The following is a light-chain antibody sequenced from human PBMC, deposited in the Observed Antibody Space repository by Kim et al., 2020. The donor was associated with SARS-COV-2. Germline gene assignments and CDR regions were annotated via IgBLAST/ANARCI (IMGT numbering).Light chain of an antibody. V-gene: IGLV2-14*03. J-gene: IGLJ1*01. Sequence: QSALTQPASVSGSPGQSITISCTGTSSDIGANNYVSWYQQHPGKAPKFMIYDVSERPSGVSARFSGSKSGNTDSLNISGLQAEDEADYYCNSYTSSRTYVFGTGTKVTVL. CDR3: NSYTSSRTYV. CDR2: DVS. CDR1: SSDIGANNY.